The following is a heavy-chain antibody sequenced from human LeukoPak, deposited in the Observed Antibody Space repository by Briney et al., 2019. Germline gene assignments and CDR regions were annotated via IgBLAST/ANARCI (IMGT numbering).Heavy chain of an antibody. CDR3: ARDFSGYDAFDI. CDR1: GYTFTSYG. CDR2: INTYNNNT. J-gene: IGHJ3*02. Sequence: ASVKVSCKASGYTFTSYGITWVRQAPGQGLEWMGWINTYNNNTNYAQRLQGRVTMTTDTSTSTAYMELRSLRSDDTAVYYCARDFSGYDAFDIWGQGTMVTVSS. V-gene: IGHV1-18*01. D-gene: IGHD3-22*01.